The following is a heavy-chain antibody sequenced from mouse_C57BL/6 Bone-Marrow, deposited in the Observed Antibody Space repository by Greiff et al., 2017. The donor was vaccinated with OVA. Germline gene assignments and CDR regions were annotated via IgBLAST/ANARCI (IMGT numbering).Heavy chain of an antibody. J-gene: IGHJ4*01. CDR1: GFTFSDYY. CDR2: ISNGGGST. CDR3: AKDDYDEGAMDY. Sequence: EVKLVESGGGLVQPGGSLKLSCAASGFTFSDYYMYWVRQTPEKRLEWVAYISNGGGSTYYPDPVKGRFTISRDNAKHPLYLQMTRLKSEDTAMYYCAKDDYDEGAMDYWGQGTSVTVSS. V-gene: IGHV5-12*01. D-gene: IGHD2-4*01.